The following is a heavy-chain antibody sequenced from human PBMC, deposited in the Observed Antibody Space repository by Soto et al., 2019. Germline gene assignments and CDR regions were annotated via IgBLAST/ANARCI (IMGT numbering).Heavy chain of an antibody. Sequence: GGSLRLSCAASGFTFSSYEMDWVRQAPGKGLEWVAYITGSGRTTYYADSVKGRFTVSRDNGKNSLYLQMDALRAEDTALYYCATYGIIIEPDTDYGLDVWQRDHGHRLL. D-gene: IGHD2-2*01. CDR1: GFTFSSYE. J-gene: IGHJ6*04. CDR3: ATYGIIIEPDTDYGLDV. V-gene: IGHV3-48*03. CDR2: ITGSGRTT.